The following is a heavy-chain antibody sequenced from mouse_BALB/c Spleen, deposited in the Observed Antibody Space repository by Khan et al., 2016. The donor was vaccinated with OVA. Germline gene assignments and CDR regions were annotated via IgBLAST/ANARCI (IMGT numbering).Heavy chain of an antibody. V-gene: IGHV1S132*01. CDR1: GYTFTSYW. CDR3: ASGYCGNSELAY. Sequence: QVQLKQSGAELVKPGASVKLSCKTSGYTFTSYWIQWVKQRPGQGLGWIGQIFPGTGTTYYNENFKGKATLTVDTSSSTAYMQLSSLTSEDSAVYFGASGYCGNSELAYWGQGTLVTVS. J-gene: IGHJ3*01. CDR2: IFPGTGTT. D-gene: IGHD2-1*01.